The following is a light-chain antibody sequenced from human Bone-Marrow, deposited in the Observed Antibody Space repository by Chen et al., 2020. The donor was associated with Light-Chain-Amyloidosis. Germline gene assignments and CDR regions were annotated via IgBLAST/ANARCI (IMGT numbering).Light chain of an antibody. Sequence: SYELTQPPSVSVSPGQTARITCSGDALSKQYVYWYQQKPGQGPVMVIYKDSERPSGIPERFSGSSSGITVTLTISGVHAEDEADYFCQSSDTSGAYHVVFGGGTKLTVL. J-gene: IGLJ2*01. CDR1: ALSKQY. CDR3: QSSDTSGAYHVV. CDR2: KDS. V-gene: IGLV3-25*03.